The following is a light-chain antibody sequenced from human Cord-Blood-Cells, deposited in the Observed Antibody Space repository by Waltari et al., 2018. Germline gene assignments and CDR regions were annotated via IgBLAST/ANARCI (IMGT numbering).Light chain of an antibody. V-gene: IGLV1-47*01. J-gene: IGLJ3*02. CDR1: SSNIGSNY. CDR2: RNN. Sequence: QSVLTQPPSASGTPGQRVTISCSGSSSNIGSNYVYWYQQLPGTAPKLLIDRNNQRPSGFPDRFSGSKSGTSASLASGGLRSEDEADYYCAAWDDSLSGRVFGGGTKLTVL. CDR3: AAWDDSLSGRV.